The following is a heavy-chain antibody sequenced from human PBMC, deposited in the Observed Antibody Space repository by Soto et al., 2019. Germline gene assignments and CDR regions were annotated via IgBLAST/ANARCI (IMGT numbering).Heavy chain of an antibody. V-gene: IGHV3-30*18. D-gene: IGHD1-26*01. CDR1: GFTFSSYG. J-gene: IGHJ3*02. Sequence: GGSLRLSCAASGFTFSSYGMHWVRQAPGKGLEWVAVISYDGSNKYYADSVKGRFTISRDNSKNTLYLQMNSLRAEDTAVYYCAKDWGVGAIPVWVDIWGQGTMVTVSS. CDR2: ISYDGSNK. CDR3: AKDWGVGAIPVWVDI.